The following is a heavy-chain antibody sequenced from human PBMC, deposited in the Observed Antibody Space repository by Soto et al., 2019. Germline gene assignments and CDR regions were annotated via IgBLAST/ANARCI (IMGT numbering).Heavy chain of an antibody. CDR2: IYYSGST. D-gene: IGHD4-17*01. Sequence: SETLSLTCTVSGGSISSGGYYWSWIRQHPGKGLEWIGYIYYSGSTYYNPSLKSRVTISVDTSKNQFSLKLSSVTAADTAVYYCASLNYGDYHQPGTEFDYWGQGTLVTVSS. J-gene: IGHJ4*02. CDR1: GGSISSGGYY. V-gene: IGHV4-31*03. CDR3: ASLNYGDYHQPGTEFDY.